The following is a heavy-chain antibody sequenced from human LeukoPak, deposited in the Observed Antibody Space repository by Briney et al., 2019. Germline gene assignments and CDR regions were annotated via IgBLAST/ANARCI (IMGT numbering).Heavy chain of an antibody. CDR3: ARLGYCSSTSCYPDY. J-gene: IGHJ4*02. D-gene: IGHD2-2*01. V-gene: IGHV4-38-2*01. CDR1: GYSISSVYY. CDR2: IHHSGST. Sequence: PSETLSLTCAVSGYSISSVYYRGWIRQPPGKGLEWIGSIHHSGSTDYNPSLKSRVTISIDMSKNQFSLKLSYVTAADTAVYYCARLGYCSSTSCYPDYWGQGTLVTVPS.